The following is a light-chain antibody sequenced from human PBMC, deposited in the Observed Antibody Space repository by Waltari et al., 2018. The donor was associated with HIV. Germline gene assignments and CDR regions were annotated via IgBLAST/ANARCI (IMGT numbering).Light chain of an antibody. CDR3: QSFDNSLI. V-gene: IGLV1-40*01. Sequence: QSVLTQPPSASGAPGQRVTISCTGTSSNIGAGYAVHWYQQVAGTAPKLLIYDNNNRPSGVPDRFSGSKSGTSASLVIAGLQAEDEADYYCQSFDNSLIFGGGTKLTVL. CDR1: SSNIGAGYA. J-gene: IGLJ2*01. CDR2: DNN.